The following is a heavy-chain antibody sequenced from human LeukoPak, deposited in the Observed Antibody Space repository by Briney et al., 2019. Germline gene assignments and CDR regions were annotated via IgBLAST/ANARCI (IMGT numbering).Heavy chain of an antibody. CDR2: IIPVFGTA. CDR3: ARGIAVAGPFDY. V-gene: IGHV1-69*13. D-gene: IGHD6-19*01. Sequence: ASVKVSCKASGGTFSSYAISWVRQAPGQGLEWMGGIIPVFGTANYAQKFQGRVTITADESTSTAYMELSSLRSEDTAVYYCARGIAVAGPFDYWGQGTLVAVSS. CDR1: GGTFSSYA. J-gene: IGHJ4*02.